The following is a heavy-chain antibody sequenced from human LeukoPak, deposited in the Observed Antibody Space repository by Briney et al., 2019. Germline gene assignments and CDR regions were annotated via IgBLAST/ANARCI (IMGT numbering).Heavy chain of an antibody. J-gene: IGHJ4*02. Sequence: PGGSLRLSCAASGFTFTYFGMHWVRQAPGKGLEWVAFIRYDGSNKYYADSVKGRFTISRDNSKNTLYLQMNSLRAEDTAVYYCVVVVTAIRDGYFDYWGQGTLVTVSS. CDR3: VVVVTAIRDGYFDY. CDR1: GFTFTYFG. V-gene: IGHV3-30*02. CDR2: IRYDGSNK. D-gene: IGHD2-21*02.